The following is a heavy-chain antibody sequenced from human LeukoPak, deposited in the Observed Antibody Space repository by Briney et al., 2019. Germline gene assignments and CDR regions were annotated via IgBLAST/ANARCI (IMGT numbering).Heavy chain of an antibody. CDR3: ARRRSITIFGVVSFNFDY. J-gene: IGHJ4*02. Sequence: PSETLSLTCAVYGGSFSGYYWSWIRQPPGKGLEWIGEISNSGSTNYNPSLKSRVTISVDTSKNQFSLKLSSVTAADTAVYYCARRRSITIFGVVSFNFDYWGQGTLVTVSS. CDR1: GGSFSGYY. CDR2: ISNSGST. D-gene: IGHD3-3*01. V-gene: IGHV4-34*01.